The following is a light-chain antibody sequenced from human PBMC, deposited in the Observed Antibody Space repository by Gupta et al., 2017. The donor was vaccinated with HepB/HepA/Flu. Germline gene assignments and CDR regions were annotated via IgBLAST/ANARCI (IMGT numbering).Light chain of an antibody. CDR2: DVS. J-gene: IGLJ2*01. V-gene: IGLV2-23*02. CDR1: SSDVGSYNL. CDR3: CSDAGSSTVL. Sequence: QSALTQPASVSGSPGQSITISCTGTSSDVGSYNLVSWYQQHPAKAPKLMIYDVSERPSGVSNRFSGSKSGNTASLTISGRQAEDEADYYGCSDAGSSTVLFGGGTKLTVL.